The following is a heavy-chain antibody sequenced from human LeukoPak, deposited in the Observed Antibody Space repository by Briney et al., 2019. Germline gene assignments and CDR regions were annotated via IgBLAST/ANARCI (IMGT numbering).Heavy chain of an antibody. CDR1: GGSFSGYY. CDR3: ARPLGYSWFDP. D-gene: IGHD5-12*01. V-gene: IGHV4-34*01. J-gene: IGHJ5*02. CDR2: INHSGST. Sequence: SETLSLTCAVYGGSFSGYYWSWIRQPPGKGPEWIGEINHSGSTNYNPSLKSRVTISVDTSKNQFSLKLSSVTAADTAVYYCARPLGYSWFDPWGQGTLVTVSS.